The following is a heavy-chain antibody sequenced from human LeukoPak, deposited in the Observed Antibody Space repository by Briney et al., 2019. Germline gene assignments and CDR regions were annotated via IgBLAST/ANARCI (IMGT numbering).Heavy chain of an antibody. Sequence: GGSLRLSCTTSGFTFSNYEMNWVRQAPGKGLEWVSVVSGSGGYTYYADSVKGRFTISRDNSKNTLYLQMNSLRAEDTAVYYCAKDISSGYSTLFDFWGQGTLVTVSS. CDR2: VSGSGGYT. CDR3: AKDISSGYSTLFDF. V-gene: IGHV3-23*01. CDR1: GFTFSNYE. D-gene: IGHD3-22*01. J-gene: IGHJ4*02.